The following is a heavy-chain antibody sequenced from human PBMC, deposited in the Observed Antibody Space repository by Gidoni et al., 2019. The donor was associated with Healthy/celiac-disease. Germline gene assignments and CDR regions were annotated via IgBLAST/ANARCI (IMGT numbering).Heavy chain of an antibody. CDR2: ISSSGSTI. CDR1: GFTFSSYE. Sequence: EVQLVESGGGLVQPGGALRLSCAASGFTFSSYEMNWVRQAPGKGLEWVSYISSSGSTIYYADSVNGRFTISRDNAKNSLYLQMNSLRAEDTAVYYCARYSSKYDYGEGVDYWGQGTLVTVSS. D-gene: IGHD4-17*01. V-gene: IGHV3-48*03. J-gene: IGHJ4*02. CDR3: ARYSSKYDYGEGVDY.